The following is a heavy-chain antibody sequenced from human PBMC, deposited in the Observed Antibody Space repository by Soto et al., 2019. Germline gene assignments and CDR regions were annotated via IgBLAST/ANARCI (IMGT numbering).Heavy chain of an antibody. CDR2: ISYDGSNK. Sequence: QVQLVESGGGVVQPGRSLRLSCAASGFTFSSYAMHWVRQAPGKGLEWVAVISYDGSNKYYADSVKGRFTISRDNSKNTLYLQMNSLRAEDTAVYYCAMIGEMATIFDYWGQGTLVTVSS. CDR3: AMIGEMATIFDY. CDR1: GFTFSSYA. J-gene: IGHJ4*02. V-gene: IGHV3-30-3*01. D-gene: IGHD3-10*02.